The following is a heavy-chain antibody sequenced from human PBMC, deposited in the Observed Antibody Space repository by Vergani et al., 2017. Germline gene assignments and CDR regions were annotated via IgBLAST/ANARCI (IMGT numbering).Heavy chain of an antibody. D-gene: IGHD3-9*01. CDR3: ARGDYCILTGYRY. CDR2: INPSGGHT. CDR1: GYTFSNYY. V-gene: IGHV1-46*03. J-gene: IGHJ4*02. Sequence: QVQVVQSVAEVKKSGASVKVSCKTSGYTFSNYYMHWVRQAPGQGLEWMGIINPSGGHTNYAQKLQGRVTMTRDTSASTVYMELSSLRSEDTAISYCARGDYCILTGYRYWGQGTLVTVSA.